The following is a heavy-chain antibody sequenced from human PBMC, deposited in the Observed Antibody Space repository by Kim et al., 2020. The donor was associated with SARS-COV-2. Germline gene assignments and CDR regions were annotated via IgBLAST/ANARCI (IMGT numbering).Heavy chain of an antibody. CDR1: GGSISSYY. J-gene: IGHJ4*02. V-gene: IGHV4-59*13. D-gene: IGHD3-10*01. Sequence: SETLSLTCTVSGGSISSYYWSWIRQPPGKGLEWIGYIYYSGSTNYNPSLKSRVTISVDTSKNQSSLKLSSVTAADTAVYYCARETYYYGSGSYYEGGLDYWGRGTLVTVPS. CDR3: ARETYYYGSGSYYEGGLDY. CDR2: IYYSGST.